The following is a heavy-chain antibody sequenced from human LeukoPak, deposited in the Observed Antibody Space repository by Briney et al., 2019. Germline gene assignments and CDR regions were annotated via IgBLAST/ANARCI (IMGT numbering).Heavy chain of an antibody. CDR3: AREPRYYYGSGSGFDI. V-gene: IGHV4-38-2*02. D-gene: IGHD3-10*01. CDR2: IYHSGST. J-gene: IGHJ3*02. Sequence: SETLSLTCTVSGYSISSRYYWGWIRQPPGKGLEWIGTIYHSGSTYYNPSLKSRVTISIHTSKNQFSLKLNSVTAADTAVYYCAREPRYYYGSGSGFDIWGQGTMVTVSS. CDR1: GYSISSRYY.